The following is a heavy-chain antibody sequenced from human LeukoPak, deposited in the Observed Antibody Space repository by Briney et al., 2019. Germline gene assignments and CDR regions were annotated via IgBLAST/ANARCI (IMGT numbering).Heavy chain of an antibody. V-gene: IGHV3-7*04. Sequence: PGGSLRLSCAASGFTISFYWMSWVRQAPGKGLEWVANINQAASEKNFVDSVKGRFTISRDNAKNSLYLQMNSVRAEDTAMYYCVRDGGYDGPDSWGQGALVSVSS. CDR3: VRDGGYDGPDS. J-gene: IGHJ4*02. D-gene: IGHD3-10*01. CDR2: INQAASEK. CDR1: GFTISFYW.